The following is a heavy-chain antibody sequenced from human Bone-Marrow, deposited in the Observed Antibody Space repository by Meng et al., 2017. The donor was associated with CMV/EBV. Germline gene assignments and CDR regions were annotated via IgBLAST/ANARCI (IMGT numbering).Heavy chain of an antibody. V-gene: IGHV4-39*01. J-gene: IGHJ4*02. CDR3: ARHRRYCSSTSCPLDY. Sequence: GSLRLSCTVSGGSISSYYWSWIRQPPGKGLEWIGSIYYSGSTYYNPSLKSRVTISVDTSKNQFSLKLSSVTAADTAVYYCARHRRYCSSTSCPLDYWGQGTLVTVSS. CDR2: IYYSGST. D-gene: IGHD2-2*01. CDR1: GGSISSYY.